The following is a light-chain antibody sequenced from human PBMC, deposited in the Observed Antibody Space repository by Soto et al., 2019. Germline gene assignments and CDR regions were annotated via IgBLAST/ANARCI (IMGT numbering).Light chain of an antibody. J-gene: IGKJ2*01. CDR1: QSVSNSY. CDR2: DAS. Sequence: VLTQSPGTLSLSPGERATLSCRTSQSVSNSYLAWYQQKPGQAPRLLIYDASSRAPGIPDRFSGSGSGTDFTLTISRLEPEDFAVYYCQQFGSSLYTFGQGTKLEIK. V-gene: IGKV3-20*01. CDR3: QQFGSSLYT.